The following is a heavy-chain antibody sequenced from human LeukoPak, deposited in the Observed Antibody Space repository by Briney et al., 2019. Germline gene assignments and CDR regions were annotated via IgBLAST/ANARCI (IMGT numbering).Heavy chain of an antibody. J-gene: IGHJ5*02. D-gene: IGHD3-22*01. CDR2: MNPNSGNT. Sequence: ASVKVSCKASGYTFSNHDINWVRQATGQGLEWMGWMNPNSGNTGYAQKFQGRVTITRNTSISTAYMELSSLRSEDTAVYYCARGLEEYYDSSGYYYHDSWFDPWGQGTLVTVSS. V-gene: IGHV1-8*01. CDR3: ARGLEEYYDSSGYYYHDSWFDP. CDR1: GYTFSNHD.